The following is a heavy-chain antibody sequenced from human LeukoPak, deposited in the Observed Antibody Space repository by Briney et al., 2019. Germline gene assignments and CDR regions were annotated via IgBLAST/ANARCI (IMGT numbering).Heavy chain of an antibody. J-gene: IGHJ6*02. CDR2: INHSGST. CDR3: ARVFYYYYGMDV. V-gene: IGHV4-34*01. CDR1: GGTFSGYY. Sequence: SETLSLTCAVYGGTFSGYYWSWIRQPPGKGLEWIGEINHSGSTNYNPSLKSRVTISVDTSKNQFSLKLSSVTAADTAVYYCARVFYYYYGMDVWGQGTTVTVSS.